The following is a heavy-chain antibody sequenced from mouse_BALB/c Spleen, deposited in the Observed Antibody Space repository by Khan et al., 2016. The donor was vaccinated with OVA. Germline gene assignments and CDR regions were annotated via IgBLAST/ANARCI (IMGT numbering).Heavy chain of an antibody. J-gene: IGHJ3*01. CDR1: GYTFSSYW. CDR3: ATDGPFAY. CDR2: ILPGSGST. Sequence: QVQPKQSGAELMKPGASVKISCKATGYTFSSYWIEWVKQRPGHGLEWIGEILPGSGSTNYNEKFKGKATFTADTSSNTAYMQLSSLTSEDSAVHYCATDGPFAYWGQGTLVTVSA. D-gene: IGHD2-3*01. V-gene: IGHV1-9*01.